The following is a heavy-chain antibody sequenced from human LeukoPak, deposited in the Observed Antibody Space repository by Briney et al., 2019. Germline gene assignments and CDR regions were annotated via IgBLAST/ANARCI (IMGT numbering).Heavy chain of an antibody. Sequence: ASVKVSCKASGYTFTSYYMHWVRQAPGQGLEWMGIINPSGGSTSYAQKFQGRVTMTGDTSTSTVYMELSGLRSEDTAVYYCASILGSGNWFDPWGQGTLVTVSS. D-gene: IGHD2-21*01. J-gene: IGHJ5*02. V-gene: IGHV1-46*03. CDR2: INPSGGST. CDR1: GYTFTSYY. CDR3: ASILGSGNWFDP.